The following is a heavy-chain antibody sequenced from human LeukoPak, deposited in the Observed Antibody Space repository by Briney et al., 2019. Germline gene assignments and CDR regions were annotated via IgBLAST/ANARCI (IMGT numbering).Heavy chain of an antibody. V-gene: IGHV1-18*01. CDR1: GNTFTSYG. J-gene: IGHJ3*02. D-gene: IGHD5-24*01. CDR3: ARVNRDGYNFDAFDI. Sequence: GASVKVSCKASGNTFTSYGISWVRQAPGQGLEWMGWISAYNGNTNYAQKLQGRVTMTTDTSTSTAYMELRSLRSDDTAVYYCARVNRDGYNFDAFDIWGQGTMVTVSS. CDR2: ISAYNGNT.